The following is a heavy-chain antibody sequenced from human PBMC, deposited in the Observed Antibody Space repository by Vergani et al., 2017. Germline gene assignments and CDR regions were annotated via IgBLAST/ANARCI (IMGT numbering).Heavy chain of an antibody. D-gene: IGHD6-19*01. CDR3: ARLAGYSSGWSDY. V-gene: IGHV4-31*03. CDR1: GGSLSSGGYY. CDR2: IYYSGST. Sequence: QVQLQESGPGLVKPSQTLSLTCTVSGGSLSSGGYYWSWIRQHPGKGLEWIGYIYYSGSTYYNPSLKSRVTISVDTSKNQFSLKLSSVTAEDTAVYYCARLAGYSSGWSDYWGQGTLVTVSS. J-gene: IGHJ4*02.